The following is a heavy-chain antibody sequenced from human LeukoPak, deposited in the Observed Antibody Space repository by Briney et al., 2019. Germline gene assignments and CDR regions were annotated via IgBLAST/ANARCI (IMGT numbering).Heavy chain of an antibody. V-gene: IGHV4-34*01. CDR1: GVYFRAHY. J-gene: IGHJ4*02. Sequence: SSETLSLTCAVHGVYFRAHYWSWIRQSPGKGLEWIGETNPGGQTNYNPSLKSRVTISVGPSENRFSLTLTSVTAADTAVYFCARIRCGHSDENCYNCWGRGTLVTVSS. CDR2: TNPGGQT. CDR3: ARIRCGHSDENCYNC. D-gene: IGHD2-21*01.